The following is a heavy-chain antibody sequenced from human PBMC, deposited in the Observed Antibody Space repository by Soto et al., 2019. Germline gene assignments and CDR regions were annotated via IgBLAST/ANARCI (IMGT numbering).Heavy chain of an antibody. CDR2: IWYDGSNK. CDR1: GFTFSSYG. D-gene: IGHD3-22*01. Sequence: PGGSLRLSCAASGFTFSSYGMQWVRQAPGKGLEWGAVIWYDGSNKYYADSVKGRFTISRDNSKNTLYLQMNSLRAEDTAVYYCARGQADSSSYYYYHYGMDVWGQGTTVTVSS. V-gene: IGHV3-33*01. CDR3: ARGQADSSSYYYYHYGMDV. J-gene: IGHJ6*02.